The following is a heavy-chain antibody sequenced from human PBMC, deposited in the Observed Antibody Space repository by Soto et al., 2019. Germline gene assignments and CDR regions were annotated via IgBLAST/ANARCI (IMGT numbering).Heavy chain of an antibody. V-gene: IGHV1-18*01. CDR1: GYTFTSYG. CDR3: ASQTSGYYYYGMDV. Sequence: ASVKVSCKASGYTFTSYGISCVRQAPGQGLEWMGWISAYNGNTNYAQKLQGRVTMTTDTSTSTAYMELNSLSTEDTAVYYCASQTSGYYYYGMDVWGQGTTVTVSS. CDR2: ISAYNGNT. J-gene: IGHJ6*02.